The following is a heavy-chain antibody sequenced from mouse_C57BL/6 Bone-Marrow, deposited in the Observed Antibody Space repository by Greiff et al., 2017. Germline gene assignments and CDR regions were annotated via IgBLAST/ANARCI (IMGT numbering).Heavy chain of an antibody. CDR3: ARNPPYDYYFAY. CDR1: GYTFTSYW. D-gene: IGHD2-4*01. Sequence: QVQLQQPGAELVKPGASVKLSCKASGYTFTSYWMHWVKQRPGQGLEWIGMIHPNSGSTNYNEKFKSKATLTVDKSSSTAYMQLSSLTSEDSAVYYCARNPPYDYYFAYWGQGTLVTVSA. V-gene: IGHV1-64*01. J-gene: IGHJ3*01. CDR2: IHPNSGST.